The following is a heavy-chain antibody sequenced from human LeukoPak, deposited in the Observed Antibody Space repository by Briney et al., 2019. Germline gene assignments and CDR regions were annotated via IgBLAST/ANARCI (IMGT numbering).Heavy chain of an antibody. J-gene: IGHJ6*02. Sequence: GASVKVSCKASGYTFTSYAMHWVRQAPGQRLEWMGWINAGNGNTKYSQKFQGRVTITRDTSASTAYMELSSLRSEDTAVYYCARVRRSGSYHFYYYYGMDVWGQGTTVTVSS. D-gene: IGHD1-26*01. CDR3: ARVRRSGSYHFYYYYGMDV. V-gene: IGHV1-3*01. CDR1: GYTFTSYA. CDR2: INAGNGNT.